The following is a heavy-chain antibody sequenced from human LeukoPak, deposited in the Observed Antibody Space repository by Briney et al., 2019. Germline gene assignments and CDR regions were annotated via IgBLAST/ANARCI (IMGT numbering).Heavy chain of an antibody. D-gene: IGHD3-22*01. V-gene: IGHV4-31*03. CDR3: ARDSSGYYFVSFGVDY. Sequence: ASETLSLTCTVSGGSISSGGYYWSWTRQHPGKGLEWIGYIYYSGSTYYNPSLKSRVTISVDTSKNQFSLKLSSVTAADTAVYYCARDSSGYYFVSFGVDYWGQGTLVTVSS. CDR1: GGSISSGGYY. CDR2: IYYSGST. J-gene: IGHJ4*02.